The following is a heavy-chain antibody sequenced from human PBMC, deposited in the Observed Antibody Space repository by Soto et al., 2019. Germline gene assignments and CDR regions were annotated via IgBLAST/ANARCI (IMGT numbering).Heavy chain of an antibody. J-gene: IGHJ6*04. CDR1: GASVSGGGYS. CDR2: IYHFGSI. V-gene: IGHV4-30-2*06. Sequence: HLQDAGSGRVKPLETLTLTGAVSGASVSGGGYSWNWIRQSPGKGLEWIGYIYHFGSIYYNPSLKSRVTISVDRSKNQFHLKMNSVPAADTGVYFFDAGWEKGDGTTYYSYGLDVWGMGTTVTV. CDR3: DAGWEKGDGTTYYSYGLDV. D-gene: IGHD1-26*01.